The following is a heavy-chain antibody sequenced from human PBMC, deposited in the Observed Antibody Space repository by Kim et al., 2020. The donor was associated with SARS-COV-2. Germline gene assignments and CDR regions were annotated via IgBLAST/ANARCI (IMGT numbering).Heavy chain of an antibody. CDR3: ARSLTESGSYFRTFDI. CDR2: IYYSGST. Sequence: SETLSLTCTVSGGSISSYYWSWIRQPPGKGLEWIGYIYYSGSTNYNPSLKSRVTISVDTSKNQFSLKLSSVTAADTAVYYCARSLTESGSYFRTFDIWG. V-gene: IGHV4-59*13. CDR1: GGSISSYY. D-gene: IGHD1-26*01. J-gene: IGHJ3*02.